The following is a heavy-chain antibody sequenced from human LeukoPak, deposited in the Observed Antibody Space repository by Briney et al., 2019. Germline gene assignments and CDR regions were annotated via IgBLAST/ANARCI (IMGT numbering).Heavy chain of an antibody. CDR1: GYTFTSYG. CDR2: ISAYNGNT. V-gene: IGHV1-18*01. Sequence: GASVKVSCKASGYTFTSYGISWVRQAPGQGLEWMGWISAYNGNTNYAQELQGRVTMTTDTSTSTAYMELRSLRSDDTAVYYCARGGGDLSLGFSSIMGYWGQGTLVTVSS. D-gene: IGHD3-16*02. J-gene: IGHJ4*02. CDR3: ARGGGDLSLGFSSIMGY.